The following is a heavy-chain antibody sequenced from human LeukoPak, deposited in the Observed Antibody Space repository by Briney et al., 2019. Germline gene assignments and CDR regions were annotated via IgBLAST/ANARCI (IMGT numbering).Heavy chain of an antibody. Sequence: PSETLSLTCTVSGGSISSSSFYWGWIRQSPGKGLVWIGNIYYSGSTYYNPSLKSRVTMSVDTSKNQFSVKLSSVTAADTSVYYCARHGGGSYLYYIDYWGQGTLVTVSS. CDR1: GGSISSSSFY. CDR3: ARHGGGSYLYYIDY. J-gene: IGHJ4*02. D-gene: IGHD1-26*01. V-gene: IGHV4-39*01. CDR2: IYYSGST.